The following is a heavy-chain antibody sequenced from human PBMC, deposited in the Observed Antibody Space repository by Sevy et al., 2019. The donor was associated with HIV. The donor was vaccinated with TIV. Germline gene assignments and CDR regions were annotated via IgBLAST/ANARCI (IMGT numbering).Heavy chain of an antibody. V-gene: IGHV4-34*01. CDR2: INHSGGT. D-gene: IGHD2-2*01. J-gene: IGHJ3*02. Sequence: SETLSLTCAVYGGSFSGYYWRWIRQPPGKGLEWIGEINHSGGTNYNPSLKSRVTISVDTSKNQFSLRLSSVTAADTAVYYCARHCSGTSCSHAFDIWGQGTMVTVSS. CDR3: ARHCSGTSCSHAFDI. CDR1: GGSFSGYY.